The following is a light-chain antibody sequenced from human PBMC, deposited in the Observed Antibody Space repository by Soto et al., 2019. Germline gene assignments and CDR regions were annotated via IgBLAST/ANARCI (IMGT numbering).Light chain of an antibody. V-gene: IGKV3-20*01. CDR3: HQYGSSSWT. CDR2: GAS. J-gene: IGKJ1*01. CDR1: QSVSTY. Sequence: PGERATLSCRASQSVSTYLAWYQQKPGQAPRLLIYGASSRATGIPDRFSGSGSGTDFTLTISRLEPEDFAVYYCHQYGSSSWTFGQGTKVDIK.